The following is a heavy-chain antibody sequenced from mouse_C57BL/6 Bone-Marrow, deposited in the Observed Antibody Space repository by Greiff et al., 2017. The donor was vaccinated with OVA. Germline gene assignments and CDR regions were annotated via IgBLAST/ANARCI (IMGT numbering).Heavy chain of an antibody. V-gene: IGHV1-9*01. CDR2: ILPGSGST. J-gene: IGHJ1*03. CDR3: ARRRAHYYGNYGRYFDV. CDR1: GYTFTGYW. D-gene: IGHD2-1*01. Sequence: QVQLQQSGAELMKPGASVKLSCKATGYTFTGYWIEWVKQRPGHGLEWIGEILPGSGSTNYNEKFKGKATFTADTSSNTAYMQLSSLTTEDSAIYYCARRRAHYYGNYGRYFDVWGTGTTVTVSS.